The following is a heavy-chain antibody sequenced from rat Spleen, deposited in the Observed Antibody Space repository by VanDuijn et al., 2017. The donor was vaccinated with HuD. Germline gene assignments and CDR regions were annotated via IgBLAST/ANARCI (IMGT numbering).Heavy chain of an antibody. CDR1: GFSLISNS. Sequence: QVQLKESRPGLVQPSQTLSLICTVSGFSLISNSVHWVRQPPGKGLEWMGAIWSGGSTEYNSALKSRLSISRDTSKNQVFLEMNSLQTEDTAMYFCVRSGYTFDYWGQGVMVTVSS. D-gene: IGHD1-4*01. V-gene: IGHV2-1*01. CDR3: VRSGYTFDY. CDR2: IWSGGST. J-gene: IGHJ2*01.